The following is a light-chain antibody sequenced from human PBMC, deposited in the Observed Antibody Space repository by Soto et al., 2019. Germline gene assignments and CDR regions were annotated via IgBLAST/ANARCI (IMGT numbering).Light chain of an antibody. CDR3: QHYDGFPWT. V-gene: IGKV1-5*03. Sequence: DIQMTQSPSTLSASIGDRVTITCRASQNIGNWLAWYQQKPGKAPKLLIYKASTLEGGVPSRFSGSASGTEFTLTISNLQPDDFAAYYCQHYDGFPWTFGQGTKVEIK. J-gene: IGKJ1*01. CDR1: QNIGNW. CDR2: KAS.